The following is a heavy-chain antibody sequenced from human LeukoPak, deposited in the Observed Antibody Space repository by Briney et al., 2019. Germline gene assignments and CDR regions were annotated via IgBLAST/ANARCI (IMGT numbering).Heavy chain of an antibody. CDR2: INHSGST. D-gene: IGHD3-3*01. CDR1: GGSFSGYY. J-gene: IGHJ4*02. V-gene: IGHV4-34*01. Sequence: SETLSLTCAVYGGSFSGYYWSWIRQPPGKGLEWIGEINHSGSTNYNPSLKRRVTISVDTSKNQFSLKLSSVTAADTAVYYCARTDFWSGYVYYWGQGTLVTVSS. CDR3: ARTDFWSGYVYY.